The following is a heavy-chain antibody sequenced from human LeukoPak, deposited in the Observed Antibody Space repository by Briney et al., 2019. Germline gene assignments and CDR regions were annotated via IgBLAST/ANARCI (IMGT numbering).Heavy chain of an antibody. CDR2: IGTASDT. D-gene: IGHD1-14*01. J-gene: IGHJ6*03. CDR1: GFTFSSFD. CDR3: SRGPPRGKYYYIDV. Sequence: GGSLRLSCAASGFTFSSFDMHWVRQPTGQGLEWVSTIGTASDTYYPGSVAGRFTLSRDNAKNSLYPQMHRLTAGDTAVYYCSRGPPRGKYYYIDVWGKGTTVTVSS. V-gene: IGHV3-13*01.